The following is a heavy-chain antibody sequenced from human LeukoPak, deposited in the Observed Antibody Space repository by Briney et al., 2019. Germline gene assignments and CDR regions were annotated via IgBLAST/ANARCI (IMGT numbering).Heavy chain of an antibody. J-gene: IGHJ4*02. Sequence: PGGSLRLSCAASGFTFNSYWMSWVRQAPGKGLEWVANIKQDGSEKYYVDSVKGRSTISRDNAKNSLYLQMNSLRADDMALYYCAKDRLSGFSGGIIDYWGQGTLVTVSS. CDR1: GFTFNSYW. CDR3: AKDRLSGFSGGIIDY. V-gene: IGHV3-7*03. D-gene: IGHD6-19*01. CDR2: IKQDGSEK.